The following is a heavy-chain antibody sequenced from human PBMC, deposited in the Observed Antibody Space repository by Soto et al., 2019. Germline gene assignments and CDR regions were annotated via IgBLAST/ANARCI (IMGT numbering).Heavy chain of an antibody. CDR3: ARRSKGYCGGDCYLYYLDS. CDR2: LYHGWSP. D-gene: IGHD2-21*02. J-gene: IGHJ4*02. V-gene: IGHV4-4*02. CDR1: GASMSDNSW. Sequence: SETLSLTCVVSGASMSDNSWWSWVRQPPGKGLEWIGELYHGWSPNYSPSLKSRVTISVDKSKNQFSLNLSSVTAADTAIYYCARRSKGYCGGDCYLYYLDSWGQGTLVTVSS.